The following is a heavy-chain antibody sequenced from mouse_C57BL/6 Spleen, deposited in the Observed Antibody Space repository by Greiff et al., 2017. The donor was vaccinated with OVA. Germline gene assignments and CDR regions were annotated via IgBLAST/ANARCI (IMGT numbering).Heavy chain of an antibody. CDR1: GFTFSSYA. V-gene: IGHV5-4*01. J-gene: IGHJ3*01. Sequence: EVKVEESGGGLVKPGGSLKLSCAASGFTFSSYAMSWVRQTPEKRLEWVATISDGGSYTYYPHNVKGRFTISRDNAKNNLYLQMSHLKSEDTAMYYCARDYYGSSTWFAYWGQGTLVTVSA. CDR2: ISDGGSYT. CDR3: ARDYYGSSTWFAY. D-gene: IGHD1-1*01.